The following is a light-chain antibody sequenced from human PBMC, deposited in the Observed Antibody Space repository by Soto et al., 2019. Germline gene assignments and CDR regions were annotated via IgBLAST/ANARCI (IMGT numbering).Light chain of an antibody. CDR3: QEYTSSWYT. CDR1: QSISSL. J-gene: IGKJ2*01. V-gene: IGKV1-5*01. CDR2: DVS. Sequence: DIQMTQSPSTLSASVGDRVTITCRASQSISSLLAWYQQKPGKAPNLLIYDVSNLESGVPSRFSGSGSGTEFTLTISSLQPDDFATYYCQEYTSSWYTFGQGTRLELK.